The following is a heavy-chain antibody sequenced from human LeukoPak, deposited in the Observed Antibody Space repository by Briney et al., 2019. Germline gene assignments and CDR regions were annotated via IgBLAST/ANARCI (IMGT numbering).Heavy chain of an antibody. CDR1: GFSLSTGGVG. D-gene: IGHD1-14*01. J-gene: IGHJ4*02. Sequence: KESGPMLVKPTQTLTLTCTFSGFSLSTGGVGVGWIRQPPGKALEWLALIYWDDDKRYSPSLKSRLTITKDTSKAQVVLTMTNMDPVDTATYYCALREQITLPFDYWGQGTLVTVSS. CDR3: ALREQITLPFDY. V-gene: IGHV2-5*02. CDR2: IYWDDDK.